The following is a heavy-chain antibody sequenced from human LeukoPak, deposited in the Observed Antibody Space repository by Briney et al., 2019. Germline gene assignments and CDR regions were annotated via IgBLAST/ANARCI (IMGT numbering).Heavy chain of an antibody. CDR3: ARRCISSISCYSY. CDR1: GGSISSSSYY. D-gene: IGHD2-2*01. V-gene: IGHV4-39*07. J-gene: IGHJ4*02. Sequence: SETLSLTCTVSGGSISSSSYYWGWIRQPPGKGLEWIGEISHSGSTKFNPSLKGRVTISADTSENQFSLRLSSVTAADTAVYYCARRCISSISCYSYWGQGTLVTVSS. CDR2: ISHSGST.